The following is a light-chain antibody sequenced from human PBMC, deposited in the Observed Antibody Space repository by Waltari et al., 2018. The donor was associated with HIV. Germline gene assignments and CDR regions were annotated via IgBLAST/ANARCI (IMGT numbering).Light chain of an antibody. V-gene: IGLV2-14*03. CDR2: DVS. J-gene: IGLJ2*01. CDR3: SSYTSSSTHVV. Sequence: QSALTQPASVSGSPGQSITISCTGTRSDVGGYNYVSWYQQHPGKAPKLIIYDVSNRPSGVSNRFSGSKSGNTASLTISGLQAEDEADYYCSSYTSSSTHVVFGGGTKLTVL. CDR1: RSDVGGYNY.